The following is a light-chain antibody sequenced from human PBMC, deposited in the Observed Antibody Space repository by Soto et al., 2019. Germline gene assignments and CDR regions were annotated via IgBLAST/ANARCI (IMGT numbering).Light chain of an antibody. Sequence: QSALTQPRSVSGSPGQSITISCSGTIRDIGGYNFISWYQQHPGAAPKIIIYDVSKRPSGVPDRFSGSTSGNTASLTISGLRAEDDAFYYCCSYAGSNTLAFGGGTKLTVL. CDR1: IRDIGGYNF. J-gene: IGLJ2*01. CDR2: DVS. V-gene: IGLV2-11*01. CDR3: CSYAGSNTLA.